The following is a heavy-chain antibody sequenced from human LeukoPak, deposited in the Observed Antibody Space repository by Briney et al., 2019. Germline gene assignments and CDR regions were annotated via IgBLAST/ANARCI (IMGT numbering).Heavy chain of an antibody. CDR1: GFTFSNYG. CDR3: AKRVAYSSTWPYFDY. V-gene: IGHV3-23*01. Sequence: GGSLRLSCAASGFTFSNYGMNWVRQAPGKGLEWVSAVTDTGDNTYYADSVKGRFTISRDNSKNTLYLQMNSLRAEDTAVYYCAKRVAYSSTWPYFDYWGQGTLVTVSS. J-gene: IGHJ4*02. CDR2: VTDTGDNT. D-gene: IGHD6-13*01.